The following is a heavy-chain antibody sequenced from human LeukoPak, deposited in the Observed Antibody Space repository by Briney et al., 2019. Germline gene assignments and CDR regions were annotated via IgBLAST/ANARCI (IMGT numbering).Heavy chain of an antibody. Sequence: GGSLRLSCAASGFTFSNYGMNWVRQAPGKGLEWLSGISPRGGGTYYADSVKGRFTISRDNAKNSLYLQMNSLRAEDTAVYYCARDPLYGDYVDYWGQGTLVTVSS. CDR2: ISPRGGGT. J-gene: IGHJ4*02. CDR1: GFTFSNYG. D-gene: IGHD4-17*01. V-gene: IGHV3-21*01. CDR3: ARDPLYGDYVDY.